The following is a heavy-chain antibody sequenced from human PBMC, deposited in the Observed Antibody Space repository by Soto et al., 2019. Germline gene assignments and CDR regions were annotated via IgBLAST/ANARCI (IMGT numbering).Heavy chain of an antibody. CDR1: GGSISSYY. CDR3: ARGTTGTTTHFDY. Sequence: QVQLQESGPGLVKPSETLSLTCTVSGGSISSYYWSWIRQPPGKGLEWIGYIFYSGSTNYNPSLKSRVTMSVDTSKNQFSLKLSSVTAADTAVYYCARGTTGTTTHFDYWGQGTLVTVSS. CDR2: IFYSGST. V-gene: IGHV4-59*01. D-gene: IGHD1-1*01. J-gene: IGHJ4*02.